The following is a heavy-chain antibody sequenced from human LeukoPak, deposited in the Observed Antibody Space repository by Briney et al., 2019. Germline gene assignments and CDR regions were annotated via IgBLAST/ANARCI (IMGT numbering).Heavy chain of an antibody. V-gene: IGHV4-30-4*01. D-gene: IGHD3-10*01. CDR1: GGSISSGDYH. Sequence: SETLSLTCTVSGGSISSGDYHWNWIRQPPWKGLEWIGFIHDSGSTLYNPSLKSRIFISRDVSRNQFSLQLTSVTAADTAVYYCARGFGSGNYYYGWFDPWGQGALVTVSS. CDR3: ARGFGSGNYYYGWFDP. J-gene: IGHJ5*02. CDR2: IHDSGST.